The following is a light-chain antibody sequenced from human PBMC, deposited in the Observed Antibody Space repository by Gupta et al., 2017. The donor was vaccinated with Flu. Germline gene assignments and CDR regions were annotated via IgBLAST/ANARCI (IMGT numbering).Light chain of an antibody. CDR1: QSVSSY. J-gene: IGKJ2*01. Sequence: ETVLTQSPATLSLSPGEGATLSCRASQSVSSYLAWYQQKPGQAPRLLIYDASNRATGIPARFSGSGSGTDFTLTISSLEPEDFALYYCQQRGNWPYTFGQGTKLEIK. CDR2: DAS. V-gene: IGKV3-11*01. CDR3: QQRGNWPYT.